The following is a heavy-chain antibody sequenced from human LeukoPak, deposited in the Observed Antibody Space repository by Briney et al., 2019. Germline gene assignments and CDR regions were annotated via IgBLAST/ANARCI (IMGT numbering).Heavy chain of an antibody. CDR3: ARRYSSSSLWAY. V-gene: IGHV4-34*01. CDR2: INHSGST. Sequence: SETLSLTCAVYGVSFSGYYWSWIRQPPGKGLEWIGEINHSGSTNYNPSLKSRVTISVDTSKNQFSLKLSSVTAADTAVYYCARRYSSSSLWAYWGQGTLVTVSS. J-gene: IGHJ4*02. CDR1: GVSFSGYY. D-gene: IGHD6-6*01.